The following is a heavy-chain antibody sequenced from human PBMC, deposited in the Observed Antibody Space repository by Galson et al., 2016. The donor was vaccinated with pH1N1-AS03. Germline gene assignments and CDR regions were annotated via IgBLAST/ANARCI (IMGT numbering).Heavy chain of an antibody. V-gene: IGHV3-13*01. CDR1: GFTFSSHD. D-gene: IGHD3-10*01. CDR2: SGTAGDT. Sequence: SLRLSCAGAGFTFSSHDMYWVRQPPGKGLEWVSASGTAGDTYYAGSVKGRFTISRESAKNSLYLQMNSLGAGDTAVYYCARGKEGYFYGMDVWGQGTTVTVSS. J-gene: IGHJ6*02. CDR3: ARGKEGYFYGMDV.